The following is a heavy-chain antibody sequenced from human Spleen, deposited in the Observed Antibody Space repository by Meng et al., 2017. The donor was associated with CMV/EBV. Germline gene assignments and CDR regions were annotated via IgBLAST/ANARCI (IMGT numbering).Heavy chain of an antibody. CDR1: GGSINSGDYY. CDR3: ARGLGVAAYYFDY. V-gene: IGHV4-31*03. J-gene: IGHJ4*02. Sequence: SLSLTCSVSGGSINSGDYYWNWIRQHPGKGLEWIGYTYYRGSTYYNPSLKSRVTISGDASEKQFSLKLNSVTAADTAIYYCARGLGVAAYYFDYWGQGILVTVSS. D-gene: IGHD3-3*01. CDR2: TYYRGST.